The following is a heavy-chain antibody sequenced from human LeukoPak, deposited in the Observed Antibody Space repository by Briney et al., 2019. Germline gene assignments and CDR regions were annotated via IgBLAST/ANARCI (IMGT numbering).Heavy chain of an antibody. CDR3: ARARTYYYDSSGYYPDY. CDR1: GFTFDDYA. D-gene: IGHD3-22*01. J-gene: IGHJ4*02. V-gene: IGHV3-9*01. Sequence: GGSLRLSCAASGFTFDDYAMHWVRQAPGKGLEWVSGISWNSGSIGYADSVKGRFTISRDNAKNSLYLQMNSLRAEDTALYYCARARTYYYDSSGYYPDYWGQGTLVTVSS. CDR2: ISWNSGSI.